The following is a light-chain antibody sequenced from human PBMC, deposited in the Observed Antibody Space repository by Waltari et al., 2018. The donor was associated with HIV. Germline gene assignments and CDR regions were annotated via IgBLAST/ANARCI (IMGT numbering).Light chain of an antibody. J-gene: IGKJ2*01. Sequence: DIMMTQSPDSLAVSLGERATINCKSSQNVLYNSNNKNYLAWYQQKPGQPPKLLIYWASTRESGVPDRFSGSGSGTDFTLTISSLQAEDVAVYYCQQYYNIPYTFGQGTKLEIK. V-gene: IGKV4-1*01. CDR3: QQYYNIPYT. CDR2: WAS. CDR1: QNVLYNSNNKNY.